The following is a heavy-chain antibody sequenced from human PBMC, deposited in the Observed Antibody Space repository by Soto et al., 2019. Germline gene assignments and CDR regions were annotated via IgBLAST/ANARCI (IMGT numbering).Heavy chain of an antibody. CDR3: ARAAEGTVTTVRFGYYYGMDV. Sequence: QVQLVQSGAEVKKPGSSVKVSCKASGGTFSSYAISWVRQAPGQGLEWMGGIIPIFGTANYAQKFQGRVTITADESTSTAYMELSSLRSEDTAMYYCARAAEGTVTTVRFGYYYGMDVWGQGTTVTVSS. D-gene: IGHD4-17*01. CDR1: GGTFSSYA. CDR2: IIPIFGTA. V-gene: IGHV1-69*01. J-gene: IGHJ6*02.